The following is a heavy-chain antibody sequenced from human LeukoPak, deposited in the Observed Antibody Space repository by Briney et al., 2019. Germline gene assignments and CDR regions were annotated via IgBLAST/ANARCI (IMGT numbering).Heavy chain of an antibody. CDR2: TNADGSST. Sequence: GGSLRLSCAASGFTFSSYWMHWVRQAPGEGLVWVSRTNADGSSTDYADSVKGRFTISRDNSKNTLYLQMNSLRVEDTVVYYCAPYYYGSGTSLGYWGQGTLVTVSS. CDR1: GFTFSSYW. J-gene: IGHJ4*02. V-gene: IGHV3-74*01. CDR3: APYYYGSGTSLGY. D-gene: IGHD3-10*01.